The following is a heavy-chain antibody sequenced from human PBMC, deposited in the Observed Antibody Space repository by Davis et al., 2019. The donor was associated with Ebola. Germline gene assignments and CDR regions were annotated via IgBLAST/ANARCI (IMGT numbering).Heavy chain of an antibody. CDR1: GFTFSSYS. V-gene: IGHV3-48*02. CDR3: ARGFSNIVVVPAASWFDP. Sequence: GESLKISCAASGFTFSSYSMNWVRQAPGKGLEWVSYISSSSSTIYYADSVKGRFTISRDNAKNSLYLQMNSLRDEDTAVYYCARGFSNIVVVPAASWFDPWGQGTLVTVSS. CDR2: ISSSSSTI. D-gene: IGHD2-2*01. J-gene: IGHJ5*02.